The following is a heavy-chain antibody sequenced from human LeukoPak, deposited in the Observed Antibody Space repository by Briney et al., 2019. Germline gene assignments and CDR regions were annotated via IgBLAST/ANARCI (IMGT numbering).Heavy chain of an antibody. D-gene: IGHD5-24*01. CDR3: AVEMATIALGY. CDR1: GGSFSGYY. Sequence: SAPLSLTCAVYGGSFSGYYWSWIRQPPGKGLEWIGEINHSGSTNYNPPLKSRVTISVDTSKNQFSLKLSSVTAADTAVYYCAVEMATIALGYWGQGTLVTVSS. CDR2: INHSGST. J-gene: IGHJ4*02. V-gene: IGHV4-34*01.